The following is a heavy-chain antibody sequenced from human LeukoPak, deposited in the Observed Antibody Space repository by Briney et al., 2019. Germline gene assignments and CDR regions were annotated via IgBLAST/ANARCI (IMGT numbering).Heavy chain of an antibody. D-gene: IGHD5-18*01. J-gene: IGHJ4*02. CDR3: ARDPSGYSYGMAFDY. V-gene: IGHV1-46*01. Sequence: ASVKVSCKASGYTFTGYYMHWVRQAPGQGLEWMGIINPSGGSTSYAQKFQGRVTMTRDTSTSTVYMELSSLRSEDTAVYYCARDPSGYSYGMAFDYWGQGTLVTVSS. CDR2: INPSGGST. CDR1: GYTFTGYY.